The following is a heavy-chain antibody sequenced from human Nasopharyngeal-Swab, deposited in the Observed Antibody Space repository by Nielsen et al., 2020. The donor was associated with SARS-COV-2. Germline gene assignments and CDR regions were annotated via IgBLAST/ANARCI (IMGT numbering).Heavy chain of an antibody. V-gene: IGHV1-2*02. J-gene: IGHJ6*02. D-gene: IGHD1-26*01. Sequence: ASVKVSCKASGYTFTGYYMLWVRQAPAQGLEWMGWINPNSGGTNYAQKFQGRVTMTRDTSISTAYMELSRLRSDDTAVYYCARMKWKQIYYYYYGMDVWGQGTTVTVSS. CDR1: GYTFTGYY. CDR3: ARMKWKQIYYYYYGMDV. CDR2: INPNSGGT.